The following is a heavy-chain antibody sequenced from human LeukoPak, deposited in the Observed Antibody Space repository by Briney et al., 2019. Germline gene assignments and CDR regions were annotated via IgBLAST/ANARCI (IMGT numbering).Heavy chain of an antibody. Sequence: SETLSLTCTVSGGSISSYYWSWSRQPPGKGLEWIGYIYYSGSTNYNPSLKSRVTISVDTSKNQFSLKLSSVTAADTAVYYCARVYYDFWSGYLFDHWGQGTLVTVPS. J-gene: IGHJ4*02. CDR2: IYYSGST. CDR3: ARVYYDFWSGYLFDH. V-gene: IGHV4-59*01. CDR1: GGSISSYY. D-gene: IGHD3-3*01.